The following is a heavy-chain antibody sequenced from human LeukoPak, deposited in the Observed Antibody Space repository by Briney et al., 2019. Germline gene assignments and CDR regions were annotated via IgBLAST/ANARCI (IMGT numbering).Heavy chain of an antibody. CDR3: VGTGAGQNPLVH. D-gene: IGHD6-19*01. V-gene: IGHV3-72*01. CDR2: VRNRASSYST. Sequence: GGSLRLSCAASGYSLSDHYMGWVRQAPGKGLEWVGRVRNRASSYSTEYAASVKGRFTVSRDDSQNSLYLQMNSLKTEDTAVYYCVGTGAGQNPLVHWGQGTLVTVSS. CDR1: GYSLSDHY. J-gene: IGHJ4*02.